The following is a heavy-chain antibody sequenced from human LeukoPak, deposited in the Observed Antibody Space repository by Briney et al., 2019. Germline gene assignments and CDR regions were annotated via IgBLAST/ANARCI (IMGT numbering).Heavy chain of an antibody. CDR2: ISGSAIST. D-gene: IGHD3-22*01. Sequence: GGSLRLSCAASGFTFSSYAMSWVRQAPGKGLEWVSAISGSAISTYYADSVKGRFTISRDNSKNTLYLQMNSLRAEDTAVYYCAKIPSYYFDSSGYSKFDYWGQGTLVTVSS. V-gene: IGHV3-23*01. J-gene: IGHJ4*02. CDR1: GFTFSSYA. CDR3: AKIPSYYFDSSGYSKFDY.